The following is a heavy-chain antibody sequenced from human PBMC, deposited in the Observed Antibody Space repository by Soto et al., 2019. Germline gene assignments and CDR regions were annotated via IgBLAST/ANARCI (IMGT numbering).Heavy chain of an antibody. V-gene: IGHV4-39*07. CDR1: GGSISSSSYY. Sequence: TLSLTCTVSGGSISSSSYYWGWIRQPPGKWLEWIGSIYYSGSTYYNPSLKSRVTISVDTSKNQFSLKLTSVTAADTAVYYCARDKITGLFDYWGQGTLVTVSS. CDR3: ARDKITGLFDY. D-gene: IGHD2-8*02. J-gene: IGHJ4*02. CDR2: IYYSGST.